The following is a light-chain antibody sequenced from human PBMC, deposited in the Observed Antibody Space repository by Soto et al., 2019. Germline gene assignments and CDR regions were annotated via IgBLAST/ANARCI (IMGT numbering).Light chain of an antibody. CDR3: QQYGSSPEIT. V-gene: IGKV3-20*01. J-gene: IGKJ4*01. Sequence: EIVLTQSPGTLSLSPGERATLSCRASQSVSSSYLAWFQQKPGQAPRLLIYGASGRATGIPDRFSGSGSGTDFTLTISRLEPEDVAVYYCQQYGSSPEITFGGGTKVEIK. CDR1: QSVSSSY. CDR2: GAS.